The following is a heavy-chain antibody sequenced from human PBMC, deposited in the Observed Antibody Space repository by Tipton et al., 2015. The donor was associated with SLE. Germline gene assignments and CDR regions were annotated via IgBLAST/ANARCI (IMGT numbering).Heavy chain of an antibody. CDR3: ARAGNSGYSSGWYDY. CDR1: GGSVSSGSYY. Sequence: TLSLTCTVSGGSVSSGSYYWSWIRQPPGKGLEWIGYIYYSGSTNYNPSLKSRVTISVDTSKNQFSLKLSSVTAADTAVYYCARAGNSGYSSGWYDYWGQGTLVTVSS. CDR2: IYYSGST. V-gene: IGHV4-61*01. D-gene: IGHD6-19*01. J-gene: IGHJ4*02.